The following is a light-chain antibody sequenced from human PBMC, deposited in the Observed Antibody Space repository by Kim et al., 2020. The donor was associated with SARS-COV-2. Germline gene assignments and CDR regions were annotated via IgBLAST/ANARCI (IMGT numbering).Light chain of an antibody. CDR3: QQYGSSSWT. CDR2: GAS. CDR1: QSASSSD. V-gene: IGKV3-20*01. J-gene: IGKJ1*01. Sequence: PGERSHLSCRALQSASSSDLAWYQQKPGQAPRLLIYGASSRATGIPDRFSGSGSGTDFTLTISRLEPEDFAVYYCQQYGSSSWTFGQGTKLEI.